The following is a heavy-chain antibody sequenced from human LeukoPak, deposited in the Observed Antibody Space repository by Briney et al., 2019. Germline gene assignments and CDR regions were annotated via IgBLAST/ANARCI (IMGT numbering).Heavy chain of an antibody. J-gene: IGHJ4*02. V-gene: IGHV4-59*08. D-gene: IGHD2-8*02. CDR1: GGSISGYY. CDR2: IYYSGST. Sequence: SETLSLTCTVSGGSISGYYWNWIRQPPGKGLEWIGYIYYSGSTTYNPSLKSRVTISVDTSKNQFSLKLSSVTAADTAVYYCATGSYSGGFDKWGQGTLVIVSS. CDR3: ATGSYSGGFDK.